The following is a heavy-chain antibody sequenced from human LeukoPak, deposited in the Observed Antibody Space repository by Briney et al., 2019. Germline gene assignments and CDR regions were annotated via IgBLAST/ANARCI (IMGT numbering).Heavy chain of an antibody. D-gene: IGHD3-22*01. CDR3: ARLGDNDYYDSSGYLY. V-gene: IGHV5-51*01. CDR2: IYPGGSDT. CDR1: GYSFTSYW. J-gene: IGHJ4*02. Sequence: GESLKISCKGSGYSFTSYWIGWVRQMPGKGLEWMGIIYPGGSDTRYSPSFQGQVTISADKSISTAYLQWSSLKASDTAMYYCARLGDNDYYDSSGYLYWGQGTLVTVSS.